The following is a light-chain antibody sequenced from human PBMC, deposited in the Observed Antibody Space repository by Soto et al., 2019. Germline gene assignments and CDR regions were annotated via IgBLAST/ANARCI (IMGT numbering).Light chain of an antibody. J-gene: IGKJ5*01. CDR2: GAS. V-gene: IGKV3-20*01. Sequence: EIVLTQYPGTLSLSTGERATLSCRASQSVSSGYLAWYQQKPGQAPRHLIYGASSRATGIPDRFSGSGSGTDFTLTISRLEPEDFAVYYCHQYGSSPITFGQGTRLEI. CDR3: HQYGSSPIT. CDR1: QSVSSGY.